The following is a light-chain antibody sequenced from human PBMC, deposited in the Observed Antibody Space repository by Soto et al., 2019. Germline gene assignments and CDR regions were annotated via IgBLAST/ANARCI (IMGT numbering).Light chain of an antibody. CDR3: QHYNNWPPLT. CDR2: GAS. V-gene: IGKV3-15*01. J-gene: IGKJ4*01. CDR1: QSVSSN. Sequence: EIVMTQSPATLSVSPGERATLSCRASQSVSSNLAWYQQKPVQAPRLLIYGASTRDTVIPARFSGSGSGTDFTLTISSLQTEDFTVYSCQHYNNWPPLTFGGGTKVEIK.